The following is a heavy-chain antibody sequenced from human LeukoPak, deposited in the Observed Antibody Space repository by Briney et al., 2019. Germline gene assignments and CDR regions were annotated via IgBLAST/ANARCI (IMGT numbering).Heavy chain of an antibody. CDR2: IKQEGSDK. V-gene: IGHV3-7*01. D-gene: IGHD6-19*01. J-gene: IGHJ4*02. CDR1: GFTFSSYW. Sequence: SGGSLRLSCAASGFTFSSYWMTWVRQAPGKGLEWVANIKQEGSDKYYVDSVKGRFTISRDNAKNSLYLQMNSLRAEDTAVYYCARGRYTSGWYPDYFDYWGQGTLVTVSS. CDR3: ARGRYTSGWYPDYFDY.